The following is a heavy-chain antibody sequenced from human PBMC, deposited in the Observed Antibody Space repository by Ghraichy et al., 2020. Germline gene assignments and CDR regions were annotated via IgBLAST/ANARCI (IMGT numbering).Heavy chain of an antibody. CDR2: INPNSGGT. CDR3: ARGWPMDCSSTSCLLFDY. Sequence: ASVKVSCKASGYTFTGYYMHWVRQAPGQGLEWMGRINPNSGGTNYAQKFQGRVTMTRDTSISTAYMELSRLRSDDTAVYYCARGWPMDCSSTSCLLFDYWGQGTLVTVSS. CDR1: GYTFTGYY. V-gene: IGHV1-2*06. D-gene: IGHD2-2*01. J-gene: IGHJ4*02.